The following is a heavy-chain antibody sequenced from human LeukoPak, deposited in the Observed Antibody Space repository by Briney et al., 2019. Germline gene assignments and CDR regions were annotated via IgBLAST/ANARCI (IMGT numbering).Heavy chain of an antibody. Sequence: SVKVSCKASGGTFSSYAISWVRQAPGQGLEWMGRIIPILGIANYAQKFQGRVTITADKSTSTAYMELSSLRSEDTAVYYCARVWVYYDSSGYPGPNWFDPWGQGTLVTVSS. CDR3: ARVWVYYDSSGYPGPNWFDP. CDR2: IIPILGIA. J-gene: IGHJ5*02. V-gene: IGHV1-69*04. CDR1: GGTFSSYA. D-gene: IGHD3-22*01.